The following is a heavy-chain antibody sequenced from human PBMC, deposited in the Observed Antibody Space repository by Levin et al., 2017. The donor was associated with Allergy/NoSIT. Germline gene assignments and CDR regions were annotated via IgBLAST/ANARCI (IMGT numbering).Heavy chain of an antibody. D-gene: IGHD6-6*01. CDR3: TRAIAARHWFDP. V-gene: IGHV3-49*03. J-gene: IGHJ5*02. Sequence: GGSLRLSCSASGFTFGDYAMSWFRQAPGKGLEWVAFLRSNRHGGTSEYAASVRGRFIISRDDSKSIAYLQMNSLKIEDTAVYYCTRAIAARHWFDPWGQGTLVTVSS. CDR1: GFTFGDYA. CDR2: LRSNRHGGTS.